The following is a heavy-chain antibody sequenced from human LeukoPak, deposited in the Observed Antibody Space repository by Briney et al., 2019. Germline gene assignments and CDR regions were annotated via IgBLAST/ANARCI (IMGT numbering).Heavy chain of an antibody. CDR3: ARGALAVTDFDY. V-gene: IGHV4-59*01. Sequence: KPSETLSLTCIVSGGSISSYYWSWFRQPPGKGLDYIGYISYSGSTNYNPSLKSRVTISVDTSKNQFSLKLSSVTAADTAVYYCARGALAVTDFDYWGQGTLVTVSS. CDR2: ISYSGST. D-gene: IGHD4-11*01. J-gene: IGHJ4*02. CDR1: GGSISSYY.